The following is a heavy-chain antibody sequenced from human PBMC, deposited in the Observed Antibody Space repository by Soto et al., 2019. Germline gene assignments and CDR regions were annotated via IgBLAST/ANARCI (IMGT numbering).Heavy chain of an antibody. CDR2: ISGSGGST. CDR3: AKAGGDCSGGSCYSGFFHY. D-gene: IGHD2-15*01. V-gene: IGHV3-23*01. CDR1: EFTFTNYT. Sequence: GGSLRLSCAAPEFTFTNYTMGWVRQAPGKGLEWVSVISGSGGSTYYADSVKGRFTISRDNSKNTLYLQMNSLRADDTAVYYCAKAGGDCSGGSCYSGFFHYWGQGTLVTVSS. J-gene: IGHJ4*02.